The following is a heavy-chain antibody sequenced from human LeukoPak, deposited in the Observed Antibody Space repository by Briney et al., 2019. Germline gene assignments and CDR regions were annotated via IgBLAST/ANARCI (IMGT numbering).Heavy chain of an antibody. CDR2: ISSSGSNI. CDR3: AGIVGVRTVRYFDY. Sequence: GGSLRLSCAASGFTLSDYYMSWIRQAPGKGLEWVSYISSSGSNIFYADTVKGRFANSRDNAKNSLYLQMHSLRAEDTAGYYCAGIVGVRTVRYFDYWGQGTLVTVSS. J-gene: IGHJ4*02. D-gene: IGHD1-26*01. V-gene: IGHV3-11*04. CDR1: GFTLSDYY.